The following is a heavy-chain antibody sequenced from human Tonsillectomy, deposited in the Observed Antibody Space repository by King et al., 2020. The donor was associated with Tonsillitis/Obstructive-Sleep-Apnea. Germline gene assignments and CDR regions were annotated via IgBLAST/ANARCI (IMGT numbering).Heavy chain of an antibody. CDR2: ISYDGSNK. J-gene: IGHJ4*02. CDR3: ARVEITIFGVVIGFDY. V-gene: IGHV3-30*04. Sequence: VQLVESGGGVVQPGRSLRLSCAASGFTFSSHAMHWVRQAPGKGLEWVAVISYDGSNKYYADSVKGRFTISRDNSKNTLYLQMNSLRAEDTAVYYCARVEITIFGVVIGFDYWGQGTLVTVSS. CDR1: GFTFSSHA. D-gene: IGHD3-3*01.